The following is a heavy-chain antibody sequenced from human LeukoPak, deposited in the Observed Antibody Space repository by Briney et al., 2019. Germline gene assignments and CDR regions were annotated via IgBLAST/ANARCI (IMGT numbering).Heavy chain of an antibody. CDR1: GGSISSGDYY. V-gene: IGHV4-30-4*01. J-gene: IGHJ4*02. D-gene: IGHD5-18*01. CDR2: IYYSGST. Sequence: PSQTLSLTCTVSGGSISSGDYYWSWIRQPPGKGLEWIVHIYYSGSTYYNPSLKSRVTISVDTTKNQFSLKLSSVTAAATAAYYCARGPTAYSYGRYPSVSGYFDYWGQAGLLTVSS. CDR3: ARGPTAYSYGRYPSVSGYFDY.